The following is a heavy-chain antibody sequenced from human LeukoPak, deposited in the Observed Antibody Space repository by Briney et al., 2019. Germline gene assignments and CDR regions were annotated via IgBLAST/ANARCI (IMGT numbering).Heavy chain of an antibody. CDR2: IYSGGST. Sequence: GGSLRLSCAASGFTFSNAWMSWVRQAPGKGLEWVSVIYSGGSTYYADSVKGRFTISRHNSKNTLYLQMNSLRAEDTAVYYCAREVQLWPGAFDIWGQGTMVTVSS. J-gene: IGHJ3*02. CDR3: AREVQLWPGAFDI. V-gene: IGHV3-53*04. CDR1: GFTFSNAW. D-gene: IGHD5-18*01.